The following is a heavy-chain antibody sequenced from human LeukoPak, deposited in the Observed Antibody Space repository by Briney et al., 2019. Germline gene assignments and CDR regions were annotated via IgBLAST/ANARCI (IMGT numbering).Heavy chain of an antibody. Sequence: SETLSLTCAVYGESFSGYYWSWIRQPPGKGLEWIGEINHSGSTYYNPSLKSRVTISVDTSKNQFSLKLSSVTAADTAVYYCARLVGSSGWYPAWFDPWGQGTLVTVSS. V-gene: IGHV4-34*01. D-gene: IGHD6-19*01. CDR3: ARLVGSSGWYPAWFDP. CDR1: GESFSGYY. CDR2: INHSGST. J-gene: IGHJ5*02.